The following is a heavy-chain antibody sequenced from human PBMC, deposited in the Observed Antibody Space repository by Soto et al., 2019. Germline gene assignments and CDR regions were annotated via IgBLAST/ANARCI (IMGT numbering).Heavy chain of an antibody. CDR1: GYTFTSYD. CDR2: MNPNSGNT. Sequence: ASVKVSCKASGYTFTSYDINWVRQATGQGLEWMGWMNPNSGNTGYAQKFQGRVTMTRNTSISTAYMELSSLRSEDTAVYYCARDPTGQPQDIVVVVAATDAFDIWGQGTMVTVSS. V-gene: IGHV1-8*01. J-gene: IGHJ3*02. D-gene: IGHD2-15*01. CDR3: ARDPTGQPQDIVVVVAATDAFDI.